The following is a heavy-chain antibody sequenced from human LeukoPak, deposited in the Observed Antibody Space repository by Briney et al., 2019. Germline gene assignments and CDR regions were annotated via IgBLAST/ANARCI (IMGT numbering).Heavy chain of an antibody. V-gene: IGHV4-59*08. CDR2: IYYSGST. CDR1: GGSISSYY. D-gene: IGHD2-15*01. J-gene: IGHJ4*02. Sequence: SETLSLTCTVSGGSISSYYWSWVRQPPGKGLEWIGYIYYSGSTNYNPSLKSRVTISVDTSKNQFSLKLSSVTAADTAVYYCARTLVVIGVPHYFDYWGQGTLVTVSS. CDR3: ARTLVVIGVPHYFDY.